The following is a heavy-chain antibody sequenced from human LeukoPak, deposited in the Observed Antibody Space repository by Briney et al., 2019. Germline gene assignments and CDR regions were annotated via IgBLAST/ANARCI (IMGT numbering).Heavy chain of an antibody. D-gene: IGHD2-2*01. V-gene: IGHV4-39*07. Sequence: PSETLSLTCTVSGGSISSRDYYWGWIRQPPGKGLEWIGSIYYSGSTYYNPSLKSRVTISVDTSKNQFSLKLSSVTAADTAVYYCARVTAHCSSTSCYDYFDYWGQGTLVTVSS. J-gene: IGHJ4*02. CDR3: ARVTAHCSSTSCYDYFDY. CDR1: GGSISSRDYY. CDR2: IYYSGST.